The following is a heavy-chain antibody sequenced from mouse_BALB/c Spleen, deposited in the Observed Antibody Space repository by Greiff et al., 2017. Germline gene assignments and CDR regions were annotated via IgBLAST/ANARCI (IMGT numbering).Heavy chain of an antibody. J-gene: IGHJ2*01. D-gene: IGHD2-4*01. CDR3: ASLYYDYGERYFAY. V-gene: IGHV1-9*01. CDR2: ILAGSGST. CDR1: GYTFSSYW. Sequence: QVQLKQSGAELMKPGASVKISCKATGYTFSSYWIEWVKQRPGHGLEWIGEILAGSGSTNYNEKFKGKDTFTADTTSNTAYMQLSSLTSEDSAVYYCASLYYDYGERYFAYWGQGTTLTVSA.